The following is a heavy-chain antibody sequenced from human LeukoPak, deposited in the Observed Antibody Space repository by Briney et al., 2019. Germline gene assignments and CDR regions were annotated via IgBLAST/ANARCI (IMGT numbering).Heavy chain of an antibody. CDR2: IIPIFGTA. Sequence: SVKVSCKASGGTFSSYAISWVRQAPGQGLEWMGGIIPIFGTANYAQKFQGRVTITADKSTSTAYMELSSLRSEDTAVYYCARRAWKNNWNDAGPDYFDYWGQGTLVAVSS. V-gene: IGHV1-69*06. D-gene: IGHD1-1*01. CDR3: ARRAWKNNWNDAGPDYFDY. CDR1: GGTFSSYA. J-gene: IGHJ4*02.